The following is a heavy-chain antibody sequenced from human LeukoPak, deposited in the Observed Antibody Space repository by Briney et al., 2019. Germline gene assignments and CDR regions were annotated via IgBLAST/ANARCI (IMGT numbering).Heavy chain of an antibody. Sequence: GSLRLPFATSGFTFSSYAIGWVRQASGKGLEWVSAFSGSGGSTYYADSVKGRFTISRDNSKNTLYLQMNSLRAEDTAVYYCAKDIKGAAAGTGWFDPWGQGTLVTVSS. V-gene: IGHV3-23*01. CDR2: FSGSGGST. J-gene: IGHJ5*02. D-gene: IGHD6-13*01. CDR1: GFTFSSYA. CDR3: AKDIKGAAAGTGWFDP.